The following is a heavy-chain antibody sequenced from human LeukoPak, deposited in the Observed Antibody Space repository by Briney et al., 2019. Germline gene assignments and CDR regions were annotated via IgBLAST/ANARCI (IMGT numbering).Heavy chain of an antibody. CDR1: GYTVTSYY. V-gene: IGHV1-46*01. CDR3: ATDAGGDYYGSGSYLGY. J-gene: IGHJ1*01. CDR2: VNPSGDST. D-gene: IGHD3-10*01. Sequence: GASVKVSCKASGYTVTSYYMHWVRQAPGQGLEWMGIVNPSGDSTSYAQKFQGRVTMTRDTSTSTVYMELSSLRSEDTAVYYCATDAGGDYYGSGSYLGYWGQGTLVTVSS.